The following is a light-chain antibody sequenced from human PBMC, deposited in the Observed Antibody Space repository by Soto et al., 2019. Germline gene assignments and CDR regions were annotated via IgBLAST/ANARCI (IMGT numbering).Light chain of an antibody. CDR3: QQYYHWPRT. Sequence: EILLTQSPDTLSLFQGXRATLSCIASGSCASSYFSWYQQKPGQXPRLFXYAASTRAHGSPARFSGSGSVTDFIRTITSLQTEDFAVYYGQQYYHWPRTFGQGTKVDIK. V-gene: IGKV3-15*01. CDR2: AAS. CDR1: GSCASSY. J-gene: IGKJ1*01.